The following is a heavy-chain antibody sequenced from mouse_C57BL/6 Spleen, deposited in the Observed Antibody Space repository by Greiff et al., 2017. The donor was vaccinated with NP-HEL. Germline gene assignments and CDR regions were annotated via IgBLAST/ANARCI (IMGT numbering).Heavy chain of an antibody. J-gene: IGHJ3*01. V-gene: IGHV5-17*01. D-gene: IGHD2-4*01. CDR1: GFTFSDYG. CDR3: AMPRLRYQAWFAY. CDR2: ISSGSSTI. Sequence: VQLQQSGGGLVKPGGSLKLSCAASGFTFSDYGMHWVRQAPEKGLEWVAYISSGSSTIYYTDTVKGRFTMSRDNAKNTLFLQMTSLRSEDTAMYYCAMPRLRYQAWFAYWGQGTLVTVSA.